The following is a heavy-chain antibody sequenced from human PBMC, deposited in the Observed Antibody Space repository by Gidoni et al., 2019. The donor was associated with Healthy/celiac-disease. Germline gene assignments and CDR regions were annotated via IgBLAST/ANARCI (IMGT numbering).Heavy chain of an antibody. CDR3: ARDRRYSSGWYGYYYYYGMDV. D-gene: IGHD6-19*01. CDR2: ITPIFGTA. CDR1: GGTFSSYA. V-gene: IGHV1-69*06. J-gene: IGHJ6*02. Sequence: QVQLVQSGAEVKKPGSSVKVSCNASGGTFSSYAISWVRQAPGQGLEWMGGITPIFGTANYEQKFQGRVTITADKSTSTAYMELSSLRSEDTAVYYCARDRRYSSGWYGYYYYYGMDVWGQGTTVTVSS.